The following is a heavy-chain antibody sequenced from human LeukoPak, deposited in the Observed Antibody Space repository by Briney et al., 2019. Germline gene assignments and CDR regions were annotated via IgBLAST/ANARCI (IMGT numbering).Heavy chain of an antibody. J-gene: IGHJ6*02. CDR1: GFTFSTYG. CDR3: ARVSGTIRIWPQPFGDGMDV. CDR2: IWYDGSNK. D-gene: IGHD3-10*01. V-gene: IGHV3-33*01. Sequence: PGGSLRLSCAASGFTFSTYGMHWVRQAPGKGLEWLTDIWYDGSNKYYTDSVKGRFTISRDNSKNTLYLQMSSLRAEDTAVYYCARVSGTIRIWPQPFGDGMDVWGQGTRSPSP.